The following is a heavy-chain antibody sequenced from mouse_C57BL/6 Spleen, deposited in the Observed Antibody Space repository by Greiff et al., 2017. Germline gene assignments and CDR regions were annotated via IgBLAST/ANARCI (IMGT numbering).Heavy chain of an antibody. D-gene: IGHD1-1*01. V-gene: IGHV1-81*01. CDR1: GYTFTSYG. Sequence: VMLVESGAELARPGASVKLSCKASGYTFTSYGISWVKQRNGQGLEWIGEIYPRSGNTYYNEKFKGKATLTADKSSSTAYMELRRLTSEDSAVYFCARDYYGSGVGYFDVWGTGTTVTVSS. J-gene: IGHJ1*03. CDR3: ARDYYGSGVGYFDV. CDR2: IYPRSGNT.